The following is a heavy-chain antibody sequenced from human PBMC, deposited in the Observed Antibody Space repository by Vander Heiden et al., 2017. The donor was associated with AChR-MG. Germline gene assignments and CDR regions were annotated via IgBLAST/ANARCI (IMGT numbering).Heavy chain of an antibody. Sequence: QVQLVQSGPELKKPGASVKVSCKTSGFTLTSYGVTWVRQAPGRGLEWMGWISGFNGDTDYSEKFQGRLTMTTDSSTATAHMELKTLTSDDTAIYFCARRNLTLVFDSWGQGTLVTVSS. J-gene: IGHJ4*02. V-gene: IGHV1-18*01. CDR1: GFTLTSYG. CDR2: ISGFNGDT. CDR3: ARRNLTLVFDS.